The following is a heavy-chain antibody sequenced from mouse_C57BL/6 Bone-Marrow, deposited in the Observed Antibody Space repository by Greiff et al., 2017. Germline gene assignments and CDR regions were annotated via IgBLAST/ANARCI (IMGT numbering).Heavy chain of an antibody. V-gene: IGHV1-52*01. CDR1: GYTFTSYW. CDR2: IDPSDSET. Sequence: QVQLQQPGAELVRPGSSVKLSCKASGYTFTSYWMHWVKQRPIQGLEWIGNIDPSDSETHYNQKFKDKATLTVDKSSSTAYMQLSSLTSEDSAVYYGAGNCYRYWYFDVWGTGTTVTVSS. CDR3: AGNCYRYWYFDV. D-gene: IGHD2-12*01. J-gene: IGHJ1*03.